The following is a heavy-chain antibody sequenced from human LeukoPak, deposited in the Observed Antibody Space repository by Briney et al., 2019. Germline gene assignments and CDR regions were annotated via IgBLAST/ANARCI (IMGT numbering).Heavy chain of an antibody. Sequence: KPSETLSLTCTVSGGSISSSSYYWGWIRQPPGKGLEWIGSIYYSGSTYYNPSLKSRVTISVDTSKNQFSLKLSSVTAADTAVYYCARDGGMATIGWGQGTLVTVSS. V-gene: IGHV4-39*07. CDR2: IYYSGST. D-gene: IGHD5-24*01. J-gene: IGHJ4*02. CDR1: GGSISSSSYY. CDR3: ARDGGMATIG.